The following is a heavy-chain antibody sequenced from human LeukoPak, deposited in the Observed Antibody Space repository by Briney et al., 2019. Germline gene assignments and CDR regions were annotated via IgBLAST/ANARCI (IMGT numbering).Heavy chain of an antibody. CDR3: ARDARRARRLNYYYYMDV. CDR1: GGTFSSYA. Sequence: ASVKVSCKASGGTFSSYAISWVRQAPGQGLEWMGGIIPIFGTANYAQKFQGRVTITTDESTSTAYMELSSLRSEDTAVYYCARDARRARRLNYYYYMDVWGKGTTVTVSS. D-gene: IGHD6-6*01. V-gene: IGHV1-69*05. CDR2: IIPIFGTA. J-gene: IGHJ6*03.